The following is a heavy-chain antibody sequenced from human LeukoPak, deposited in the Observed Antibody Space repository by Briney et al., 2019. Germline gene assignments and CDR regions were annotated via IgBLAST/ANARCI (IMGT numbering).Heavy chain of an antibody. V-gene: IGHV1-2*02. CDR3: ARALRSGYSFGYMDV. J-gene: IGHJ6*03. CDR1: GYTFTGYY. CDR2: INPNSGGT. Sequence: ASVKVSCKASGYTFTGYYMHWVRQAPGQGLEWMGWINPNSGGTNYAQKFQGRVTMTRDTSISTAYMELSRLRSDDTAVYYCARALRSGYSFGYMDVWGKGPRSPSP. D-gene: IGHD3-3*01.